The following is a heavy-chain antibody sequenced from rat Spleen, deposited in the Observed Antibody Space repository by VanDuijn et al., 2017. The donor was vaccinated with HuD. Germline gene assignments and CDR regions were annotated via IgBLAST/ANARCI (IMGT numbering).Heavy chain of an antibody. J-gene: IGHJ2*01. CDR1: GFTFSNYD. Sequence: EVQLVESGGGLVQPGRSLKLSCAASGFTFSNYDMAWVRQAPTKGLEWVSSINTDGGSTYYPDFVKGRFTISRDNAENTVYLQMDSLRSEDTATYYCATNYPGIRGFAYWGQGVMVTVSS. CDR2: INTDGGST. V-gene: IGHV5S23*01. D-gene: IGHD1-4*01. CDR3: ATNYPGIRGFAY.